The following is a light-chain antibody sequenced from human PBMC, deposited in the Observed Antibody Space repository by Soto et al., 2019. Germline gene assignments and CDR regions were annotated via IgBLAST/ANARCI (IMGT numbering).Light chain of an antibody. V-gene: IGKV1-5*03. CDR1: QTISSW. CDR3: QQSHGTPFT. J-gene: IGKJ4*01. CDR2: KAS. Sequence: DIQMTQSPSTLSGSVGDRVTITCRASQTISSWLAWYQQKPGKAPKLLIYKASTLKSGVPSRFSGSGSGTEFTLTIDSLKPEDFATYFCQQSHGTPFTFGGGTTVQI.